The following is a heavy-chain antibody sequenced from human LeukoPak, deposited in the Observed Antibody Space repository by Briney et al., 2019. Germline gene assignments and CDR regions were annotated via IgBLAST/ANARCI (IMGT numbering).Heavy chain of an antibody. CDR3: ARDDVGIAAAWAH. CDR2: ISSSGSAI. Sequence: GGSLRLSCAASGFTFSDYYMSWIRQASGKGLEWVSYISSSGSAIYYADSVKGRFTISRDNAKNSLYLQMNSLRAEDTAVYYCARDDVGIAAAWAHWGQGTLVTVSS. V-gene: IGHV3-11*04. D-gene: IGHD6-13*01. CDR1: GFTFSDYY. J-gene: IGHJ4*02.